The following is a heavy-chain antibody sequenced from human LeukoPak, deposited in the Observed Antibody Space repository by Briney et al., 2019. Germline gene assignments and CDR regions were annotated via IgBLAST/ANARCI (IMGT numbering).Heavy chain of an antibody. V-gene: IGHV3-66*02. CDR3: AIRGRYYDFWSGIVDY. J-gene: IGHJ4*02. Sequence: GGSLRLSCAASGFTVSSNYMSWVRQAPGKGLEWVSVIYSGGSTYYADSVKGRFTISRDNSKNTLYLQMNSLRAEDTAVYYCAIRGRYYDFWSGIVDYWGPGTLVTVSS. CDR1: GFTVSSNY. D-gene: IGHD3-3*01. CDR2: IYSGGST.